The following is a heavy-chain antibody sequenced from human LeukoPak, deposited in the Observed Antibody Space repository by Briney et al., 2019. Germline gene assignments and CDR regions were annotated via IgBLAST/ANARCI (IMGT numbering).Heavy chain of an antibody. CDR1: GGSISSYY. CDR3: ARLNGPYYYGSGTSAYFDY. Sequence: SETLSLTCTVSGGSISSYYWSWIRQPPGKGLEWIGYIYYSGSTNYNPSLKSRVTISVDTSKNQFSLKLSSVTAADTAVYYCARLNGPYYYGSGTSAYFDYWGQGTLVTVSS. CDR2: IYYSGST. J-gene: IGHJ4*02. V-gene: IGHV4-59*08. D-gene: IGHD3-10*01.